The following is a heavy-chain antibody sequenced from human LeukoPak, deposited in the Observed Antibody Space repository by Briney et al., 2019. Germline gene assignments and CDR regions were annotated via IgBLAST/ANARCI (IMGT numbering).Heavy chain of an antibody. CDR3: ARARYTYYFDY. J-gene: IGHJ4*02. CDR2: IYYSGST. D-gene: IGHD1-14*01. V-gene: IGHV4-59*01. CDR1: GGSISSYY. Sequence: PSETLSLTCTVSGGSISSYYWSWIRQPPGKGLEWIGYIYYSGSTNYNPSLKSRVTISVDTSKNQFSLKLSSVTAADTAVYYCARARYTYYFDYWGQGTLVTVSP.